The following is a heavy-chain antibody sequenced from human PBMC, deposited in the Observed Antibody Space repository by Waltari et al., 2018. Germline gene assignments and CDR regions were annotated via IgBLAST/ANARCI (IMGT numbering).Heavy chain of an antibody. Sequence: QVQLQESGLGLVKPSETLSLTCSASGGSISNYYWSWIRQPPGKGLEWIGYIDHSGNTNYNPSLKSRVTISIDTSKNQFSLKLISVTAADTAVYYCARGWRSPLSPWGQGMLVTVSS. CDR1: GGSISNYY. J-gene: IGHJ5*02. D-gene: IGHD3-10*01. CDR3: ARGWRSPLSP. CDR2: IDHSGNT. V-gene: IGHV4-59*08.